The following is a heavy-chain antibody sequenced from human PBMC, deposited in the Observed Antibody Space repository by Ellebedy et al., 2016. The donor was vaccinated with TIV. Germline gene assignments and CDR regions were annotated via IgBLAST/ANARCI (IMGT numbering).Heavy chain of an antibody. CDR3: AREDLKSSSWPLDY. V-gene: IGHV3-21*01. D-gene: IGHD6-13*01. Sequence: GESLKISCAASGFTFSSYEMNWVRQAPGKGLEWVSSISSSSSYIYYADSVKGRFTISRDNAKNSLYLQMNSLRAEDTAVYYCAREDLKSSSWPLDYWGQGTLVTVSS. CDR1: GFTFSSYE. J-gene: IGHJ4*02. CDR2: ISSSSSYI.